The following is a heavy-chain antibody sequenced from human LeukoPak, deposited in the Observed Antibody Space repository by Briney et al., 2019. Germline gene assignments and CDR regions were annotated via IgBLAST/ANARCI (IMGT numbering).Heavy chain of an antibody. J-gene: IGHJ4*02. Sequence: PGGSLRLSCAASGFTFSDYYMSWIRQAPGKGLEWVSYISSSGSTIYYADSVKGRFTIPRDNTKNSLYLQMNSLRAEDTAVYYCAKDLVQQAYFDYWGQGTLVTVSS. CDR1: GFTFSDYY. D-gene: IGHD6-13*01. CDR2: ISSSGSTI. CDR3: AKDLVQQAYFDY. V-gene: IGHV3-11*04.